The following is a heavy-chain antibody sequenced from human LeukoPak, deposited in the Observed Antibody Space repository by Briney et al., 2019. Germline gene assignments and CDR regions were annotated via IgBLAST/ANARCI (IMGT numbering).Heavy chain of an antibody. D-gene: IGHD1-26*01. V-gene: IGHV1-8*03. CDR2: MNPNSGNT. J-gene: IGHJ6*03. CDR3: ARGRKELPYYYYMDV. Sequence: ASVKVSCKASGYTFTSYDINWVRQATGQGLEWMGWMNPNSGNTGYAQKFQGRVTITRNTSISTAYMELSSLRSEDTAVYYCARGRKELPYYYYMDVWGKGTTVTVSS. CDR1: GYTFTSYD.